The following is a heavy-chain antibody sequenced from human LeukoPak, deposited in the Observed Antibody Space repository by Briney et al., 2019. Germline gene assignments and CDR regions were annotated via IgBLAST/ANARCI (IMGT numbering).Heavy chain of an antibody. J-gene: IGHJ4*02. V-gene: IGHV3-30*18. CDR1: GFIFSTHG. Sequence: PGGSLRLSCAASGFIFSTHGMHWVRQAPGKGLEWVSLISYDGSTKYYADSVEGRFTISRDNSKSTVYLQLNSLRVEDTAVYYCAKDRHFYGAGTYYNLDYWGQGTLVTVSS. D-gene: IGHD3-10*01. CDR3: AKDRHFYGAGTYYNLDY. CDR2: ISYDGSTK.